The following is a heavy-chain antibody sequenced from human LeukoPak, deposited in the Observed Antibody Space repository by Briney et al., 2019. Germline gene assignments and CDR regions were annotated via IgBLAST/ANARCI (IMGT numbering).Heavy chain of an antibody. V-gene: IGHV3-53*01. J-gene: IGHJ4*02. D-gene: IGHD3-22*01. CDR3: ARVSSPNYYDSSGYPDY. CDR2: IYGGGST. Sequence: QPGGSLRLSCAASGFTVSSNYMSWVRQAPGKGLEWVSVIYGGGSTYYADSVKGRFTISRDNSKNTLYLQMNSLRAEDTAVYYCARVSSPNYYDSSGYPDYWGQGTLVTVSS. CDR1: GFTVSSNY.